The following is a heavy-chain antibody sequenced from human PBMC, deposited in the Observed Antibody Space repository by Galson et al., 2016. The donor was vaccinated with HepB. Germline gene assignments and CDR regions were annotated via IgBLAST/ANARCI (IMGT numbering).Heavy chain of an antibody. CDR3: ARGIAVGGRPLFDC. J-gene: IGHJ4*02. CDR2: IYHSGST. D-gene: IGHD6-19*01. CDR1: GGSISSGNW. V-gene: IGHV4-4*02. Sequence: SETLSLTCAVSGGSISSGNWWSWVRQPPGKGLEWTGEIYHSGSTNYKPSLKSRVTISVDKSKKQFSLKLSSVTAADTAVYYCARGIAVGGRPLFDCWGQGTLVTVSS.